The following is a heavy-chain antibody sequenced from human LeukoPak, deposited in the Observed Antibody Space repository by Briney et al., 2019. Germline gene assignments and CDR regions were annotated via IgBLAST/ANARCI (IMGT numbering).Heavy chain of an antibody. D-gene: IGHD6-25*01. CDR1: GFTFSDYY. CDR3: ARDVGAPTSATFDL. V-gene: IGHV3-11*01. Sequence: PGGSLRLSCDASGFTFSDYYMTWIRQAPGKGLEWISYITSSGTSTYYPVSVRGRFTISRDNARNSVYLQMKYLRADDTAVYYCARDVGAPTSATFDLWGQGTMVTVSS. J-gene: IGHJ3*01. CDR2: ITSSGTST.